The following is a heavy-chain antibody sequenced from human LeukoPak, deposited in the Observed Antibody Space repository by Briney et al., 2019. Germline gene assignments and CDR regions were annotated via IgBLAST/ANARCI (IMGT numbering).Heavy chain of an antibody. V-gene: IGHV4-34*01. CDR2: INHSGST. J-gene: IGHJ5*02. CDR3: ARGGNWGSYWFDP. Sequence: SETLSLTCAVYGGSFSGYYWSWIRQPPGKGLEWIGEINHSGSTNYNPSLKSRVTISVDTSKNQFPLKLSSVTAADTAVYYCARGGNWGSYWFDPWGQGTLVTVSS. D-gene: IGHD7-27*01. CDR1: GGSFSGYY.